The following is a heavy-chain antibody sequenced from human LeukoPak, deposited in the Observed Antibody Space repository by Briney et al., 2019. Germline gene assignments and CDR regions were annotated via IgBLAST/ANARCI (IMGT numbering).Heavy chain of an antibody. Sequence: GASVKVSCKASGYIFTGYYMHWVRQAPGQGLEWMGWINPNSGVTNYPQNFQGRVTMTRDTSISTAYVELSRLRSDDTAVYYCAREGDSDYGDYCFDYWGQGTLVTVSS. CDR2: INPNSGVT. J-gene: IGHJ4*02. D-gene: IGHD4-17*01. CDR3: AREGDSDYGDYCFDY. CDR1: GYIFTGYY. V-gene: IGHV1-2*02.